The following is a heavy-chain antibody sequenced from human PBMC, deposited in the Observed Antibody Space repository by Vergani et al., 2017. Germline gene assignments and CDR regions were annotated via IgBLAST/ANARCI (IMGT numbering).Heavy chain of an antibody. J-gene: IGHJ4*02. CDR3: ARSRIYYGAGSPDY. CDR1: GASVNSYY. V-gene: IGHV4-59*02. D-gene: IGHD3-10*01. Sequence: QVKLQESGPGLVKPSETLSLTCTVSGASVNSYYWSWIRQPPGKGLEWMGYVSFRGDTLYVTSVKGRMTISLNTSSNQFSLYLTAVTTADKAVYYCARSRIYYGAGSPDYWGQGTLVTVSS. CDR2: VSFRGDT.